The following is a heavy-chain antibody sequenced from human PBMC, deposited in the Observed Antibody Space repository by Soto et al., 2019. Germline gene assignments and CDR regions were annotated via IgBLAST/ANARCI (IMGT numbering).Heavy chain of an antibody. J-gene: IGHJ5*02. CDR3: AKLHCITTTSVAIDP. Sequence: SETLSLTCTVSGGSISSYYWSWIRQPPGKGLEWIGYIYYSGSTDYNPSLKSRVTISVDTSKNQFSLKLSSVTAADTAVYYCAKLHCITTTSVAIDPWGQGNLVTVSS. CDR1: GGSISSYY. CDR2: IYYSGST. D-gene: IGHD2-2*01. V-gene: IGHV4-59*08.